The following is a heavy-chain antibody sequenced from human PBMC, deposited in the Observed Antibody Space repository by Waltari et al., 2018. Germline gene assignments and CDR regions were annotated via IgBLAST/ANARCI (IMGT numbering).Heavy chain of an antibody. J-gene: IGHJ5*02. CDR3: ARYYGNGEGWLDP. CDR2: ISYSGTT. Sequence: QLQLQESGPGLVKPSETLSLTCTVPGGSISSGSYSWGWIRQPPGKGLESIGYISYSGTTYYNLSLKSRVTMSVDTSRGQYSLSLRSVAAADTAVYYCARYYGNGEGWLDPWGQGTLVTVSS. CDR1: GGSISSGSYS. V-gene: IGHV4-39*07. D-gene: IGHD3-3*01.